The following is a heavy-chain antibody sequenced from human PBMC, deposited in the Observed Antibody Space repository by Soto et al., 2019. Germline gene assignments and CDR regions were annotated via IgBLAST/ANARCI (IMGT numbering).Heavy chain of an antibody. V-gene: IGHV2-5*01. Sequence: SGPTLVNPTQTLTLTCNFSDFSLTTRGVGVGWIRQPPGKALEWVALIYWNDDQRYNPSLKSRLTVTKDTSKNHVVLTMTNVDPLDKATYYCTHIPPAYGHDFWGPGTLVTVSS. CDR3: THIPPAYGHDF. J-gene: IGHJ4*02. D-gene: IGHD3-10*01. CDR1: DFSLTTRGVG. CDR2: IYWNDDQ.